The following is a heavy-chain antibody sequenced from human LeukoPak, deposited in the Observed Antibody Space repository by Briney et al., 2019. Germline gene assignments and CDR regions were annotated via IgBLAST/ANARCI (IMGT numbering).Heavy chain of an antibody. Sequence: GGSLRLSCAASGFTFSAYGVTWVRQAPGKGLEWVSSMGVSGDNVHYADSVKGRFAISRDNSKNTLYLQMNSLRAEDAAVYYCAKDPNGDYVGAFDTWGQGTMVIVSS. CDR2: MGVSGDNV. CDR3: AKDPNGDYVGAFDT. V-gene: IGHV3-23*01. D-gene: IGHD4-17*01. CDR1: GFTFSAYG. J-gene: IGHJ3*02.